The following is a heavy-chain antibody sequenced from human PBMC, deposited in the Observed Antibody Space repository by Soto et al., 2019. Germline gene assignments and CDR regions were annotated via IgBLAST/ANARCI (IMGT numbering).Heavy chain of an antibody. D-gene: IGHD2-15*01. CDR1: GGTFSSYA. Sequence: ASVKVSCKASGGTFSSYAISWVRQAPGQGLEWMGGIIPIFGTANYAQKFQGRVTITADESTSTAYMELSSLRSEDTAVYYCARVPNGYCSGGSCYVFAFDIWGQGTMVTVSS. CDR3: ARVPNGYCSGGSCYVFAFDI. J-gene: IGHJ3*02. V-gene: IGHV1-69*13. CDR2: IIPIFGTA.